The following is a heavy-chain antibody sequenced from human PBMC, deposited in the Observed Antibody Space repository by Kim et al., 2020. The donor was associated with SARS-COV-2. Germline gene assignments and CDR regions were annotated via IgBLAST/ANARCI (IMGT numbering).Heavy chain of an antibody. Sequence: PSLKRRVTISVDTSKNLFSLTLSSVTAADTAVYYCARARPNYSCSGSHGYWGQGTLVTVSS. D-gene: IGHD3-10*01. V-gene: IGHV4-39*07. J-gene: IGHJ4*02. CDR3: ARARPNYSCSGSHGY.